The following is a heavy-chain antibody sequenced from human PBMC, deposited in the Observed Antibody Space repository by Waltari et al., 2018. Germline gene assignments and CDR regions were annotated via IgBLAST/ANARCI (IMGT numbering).Heavy chain of an antibody. CDR3: ARRPGYGSGSRWGYYYYYMDV. J-gene: IGHJ6*03. CDR2: INHSVST. D-gene: IGHD3-10*01. CDR1: GGSFSGSY. Sequence: QVQLQQWGAGLLKPSEPLSLTCAVYGGSFSGSYWSWIRQPPGKGLEWIGEINHSVSTNYTPSLKVRVTISVDTSKNQFSLKLGAGTAADTAVDYCARRPGYGSGSRWGYYYYYMDVWGKGTTVTVSS. V-gene: IGHV4-34*01.